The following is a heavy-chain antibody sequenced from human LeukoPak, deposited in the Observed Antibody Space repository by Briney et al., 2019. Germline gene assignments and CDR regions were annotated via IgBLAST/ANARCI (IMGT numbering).Heavy chain of an antibody. CDR2: IYSGGST. CDR3: ARSRFYFDY. J-gene: IGHJ4*02. CDR1: GFTVSSNY. V-gene: IGHV3-53*01. Sequence: PGGSLRLSCAASGFTVSSNYMSWVRQAPGQGLEWVSVIYSGGSTYYADSVKGRFTISRDNSKNSLYLQLNSLRAEDTAVYYCARSRFYFDYWGQGTLVTVSS.